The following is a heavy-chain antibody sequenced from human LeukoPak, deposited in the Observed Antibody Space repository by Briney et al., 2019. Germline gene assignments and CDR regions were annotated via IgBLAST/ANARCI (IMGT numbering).Heavy chain of an antibody. CDR2: ISYDGSNK. Sequence: PGGFLRLSCAASGFTFSSYAMHWVRQAPGKGLEWVTVISYDGSNKYYADSVKGRFTISRDNSKNTLYLQMNSLRAEDTAVYYCARAAIVVVVAATPVWFDPWGQGTLVTVSS. V-gene: IGHV3-30*04. CDR1: GFTFSSYA. J-gene: IGHJ5*02. D-gene: IGHD2-15*01. CDR3: ARAAIVVVVAATPVWFDP.